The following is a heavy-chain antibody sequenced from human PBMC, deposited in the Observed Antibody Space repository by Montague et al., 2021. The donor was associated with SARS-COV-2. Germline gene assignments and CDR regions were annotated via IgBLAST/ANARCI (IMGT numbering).Heavy chain of an antibody. V-gene: IGHV4-59*01. Sequence: SETLSLTCTVSGGSISSYYWSWIRQPPGKGLEWIGYIYYSGSTNYNPSLKSLVTILVDTSKNQFSLKLSSVTAADTAVYYCARVFPRWLQFDPYFDYWGQGTLVTVSS. J-gene: IGHJ4*02. CDR3: ARVFPRWLQFDPYFDY. D-gene: IGHD5-24*01. CDR2: IYYSGST. CDR1: GGSISSYY.